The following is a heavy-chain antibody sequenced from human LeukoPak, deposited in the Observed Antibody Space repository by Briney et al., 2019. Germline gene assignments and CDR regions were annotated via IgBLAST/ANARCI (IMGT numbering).Heavy chain of an antibody. CDR1: GGSISSYY. Sequence: SETLSLTCTVSGGSISSYYWSWIRQPPGKGLEWIGYIYYSGSTNYNPSLKSRVTISVDTSKNQFSLKLRSVTAADTAVYYCARDKWELDYWGQGTLVTVSS. V-gene: IGHV4-59*01. CDR3: ARDKWELDY. D-gene: IGHD1-26*01. CDR2: IYYSGST. J-gene: IGHJ4*02.